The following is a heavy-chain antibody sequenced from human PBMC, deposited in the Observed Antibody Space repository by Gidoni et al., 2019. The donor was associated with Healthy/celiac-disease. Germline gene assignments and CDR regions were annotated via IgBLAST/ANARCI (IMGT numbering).Heavy chain of an antibody. CDR2: ISWNSGSI. CDR1: GFPFDDYA. J-gene: IGHJ3*02. CDR3: VAYSLPPDAFDI. V-gene: IGHV3-9*01. D-gene: IGHD1-26*01. Sequence: EVQLVESGGGLVQPGRSLRLSCAASGFPFDDYAMHWVRQAPGKGLEWVSGISWNSGSIGYADSVKGRFTISRDNAKNSLYLQMNSLRAEDTALYYCVAYSLPPDAFDIWGQGTMVTVSS.